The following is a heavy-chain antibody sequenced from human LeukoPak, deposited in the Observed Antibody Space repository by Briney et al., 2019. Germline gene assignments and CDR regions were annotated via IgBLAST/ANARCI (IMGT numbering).Heavy chain of an antibody. Sequence: ASVKVSCKASGYTFTGYYMHWVRQAPGQGLEWMGWINPNSGGTNYAQKFQGRVTMTRDTSISTAYMELSRLGSDDTAVYYCARDPVKPSITGTTVNWFDPWGQGTLVTVSS. CDR1: GYTFTGYY. D-gene: IGHD1-7*01. CDR3: ARDPVKPSITGTTVNWFDP. J-gene: IGHJ5*02. CDR2: INPNSGGT. V-gene: IGHV1-2*02.